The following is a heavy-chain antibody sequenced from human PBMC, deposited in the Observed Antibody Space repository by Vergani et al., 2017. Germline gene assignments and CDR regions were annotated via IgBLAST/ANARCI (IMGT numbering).Heavy chain of an antibody. CDR3: ARAGYYDSSGYSNYYYYMDF. J-gene: IGHJ6*03. D-gene: IGHD3-22*01. CDR1: GFTSSSYA. CDR2: ISGIGGST. V-gene: IGHV3-23*01. Sequence: VQLLESGGGLVQPGGSLRLSCAASGFTSSSYAMSWVRQAPGKGLEWVSAISGIGGSTYYADSVKGRFSISRDNSKNTLYLQMNSLRAEDTAVYYCARAGYYDSSGYSNYYYYMDFWGKGTTVTVSS.